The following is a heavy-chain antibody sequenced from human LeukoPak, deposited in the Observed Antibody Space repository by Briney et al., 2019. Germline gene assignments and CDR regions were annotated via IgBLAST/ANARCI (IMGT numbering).Heavy chain of an antibody. V-gene: IGHV4-34*01. CDR2: INHSGST. CDR1: GGSFSGYY. Sequence: SETLSLTCAVYGGSFSGYYWSWIRHPPGKGREWIGEINHSGSTNYNPSLKSRVTISLDTSKNHFSLKLSSVTAADTAVYYCARGGGSYYYWGQGTLVTVSS. D-gene: IGHD1-26*01. J-gene: IGHJ4*02. CDR3: ARGGGSYYY.